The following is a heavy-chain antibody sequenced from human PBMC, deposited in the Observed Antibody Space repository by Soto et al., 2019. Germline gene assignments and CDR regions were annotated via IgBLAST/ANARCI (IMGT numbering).Heavy chain of an antibody. D-gene: IGHD3-3*01. J-gene: IGHJ6*02. CDR1: GSLPVGSLSTYF. V-gene: IGHV4-34*01. CDR2: INHSGSP. CDR3: ARARFSQWSQDYYGLDV. Sequence: PSETLSLTCGLSGSLPVGSLSTYFWTWIRQPPGKGLEWIGEINHSGSPNYSPSLRGRVTISLDTSKKQFSLNLSSVTAADTAVYFCARARFSQWSQDYYGLDVRGQGTTVTVSS.